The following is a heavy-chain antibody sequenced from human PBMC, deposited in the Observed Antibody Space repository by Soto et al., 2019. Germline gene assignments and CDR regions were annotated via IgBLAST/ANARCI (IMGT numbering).Heavy chain of an antibody. Sequence: QVQLVESGGGVVQRGMSLRLSCAASGFTFSTYGVHWVRQAPGKGLEWVAVIWSDGSNEYYADSVKGRFTISRDNSKNTLFLQMDSLTTEDTAVYYCARDIMVRGRSYYGMDVWGQGTKFTVSS. CDR1: GFTFSTYG. CDR2: IWSDGSNE. D-gene: IGHD3-10*01. CDR3: ARDIMVRGRSYYGMDV. V-gene: IGHV3-33*01. J-gene: IGHJ6*02.